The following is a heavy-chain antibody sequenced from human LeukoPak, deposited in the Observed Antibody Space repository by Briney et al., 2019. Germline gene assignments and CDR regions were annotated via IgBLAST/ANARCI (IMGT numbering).Heavy chain of an antibody. CDR1: GYTLSTYW. J-gene: IGHJ4*02. Sequence: TGGSLRLSYAASGYTLSTYWMSWVRQAPGKGLEWVANIKQDGSEKYYVDSVKGGFTLSRDNGKNSLYLQMNSLRAEDTAVYFCARVALWALNHNRHYWGQGTLVTVSS. CDR2: IKQDGSEK. V-gene: IGHV3-7*03. CDR3: ARVALWALNHNRHY. D-gene: IGHD1-14*01.